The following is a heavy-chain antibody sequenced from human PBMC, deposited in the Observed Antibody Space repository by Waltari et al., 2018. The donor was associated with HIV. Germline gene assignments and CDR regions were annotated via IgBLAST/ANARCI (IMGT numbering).Heavy chain of an antibody. D-gene: IGHD3-9*01. Sequence: EAQLLESGGGVVRPGGSLRVSCVGSGFHFSDYNINWVRQTPGMGLEWVASSNWNGDDLRYADFAKGRFVVSRDNSQDSLHLRMSSLRPDDTAQYFCTRDGAYIYFGFDVWGQGVSVTVSS. CDR3: TRDGAYIYFGFDV. V-gene: IGHV3-20*04. J-gene: IGHJ6*02. CDR2: SNWNGDDL. CDR1: GFHFSDYN.